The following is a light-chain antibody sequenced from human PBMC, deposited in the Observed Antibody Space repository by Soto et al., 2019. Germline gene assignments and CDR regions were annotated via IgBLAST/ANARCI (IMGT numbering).Light chain of an antibody. CDR3: QQAYSNPLT. Sequence: DIQMTQSPSSLSASVGDRVTINCRPSLSISRHLNWYKQKPGKAPKLLIYAAARLQSGVLSLFSCSGAGTDCTLTISSLQSEDVATYFCQQAYSNPLTFGGGTQVDIK. V-gene: IGKV1-39*01. J-gene: IGKJ4*01. CDR1: LSISRH. CDR2: AAA.